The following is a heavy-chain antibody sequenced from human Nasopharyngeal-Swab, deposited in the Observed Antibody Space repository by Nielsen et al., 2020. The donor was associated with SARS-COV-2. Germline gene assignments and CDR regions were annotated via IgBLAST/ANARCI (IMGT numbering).Heavy chain of an antibody. V-gene: IGHV3-23*01. D-gene: IGHD6-6*01. J-gene: IGHJ6*02. CDR2: ISGSGGST. CDR1: GFTFSSYA. CDR3: AKDLAAQNYYYYGMDV. Sequence: GESLKISCAASGFTFSSYAMSWVRQAPGKGLEWVSAISGSGGSTYYADSVKGWFTISRDNSKNTLYLQMNSLRAEDTAVYYCAKDLAAQNYYYYGMDVWGQGTTVTVSS.